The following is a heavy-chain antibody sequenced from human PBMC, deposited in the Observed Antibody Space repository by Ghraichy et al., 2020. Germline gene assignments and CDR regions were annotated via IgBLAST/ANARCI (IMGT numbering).Heavy chain of an antibody. CDR2: ISYDGNNK. CDR1: GFVFSNYA. CDR3: ARDFQGHFDY. V-gene: IGHV3-30-3*01. J-gene: IGHJ4*02. Sequence: GGSLRLSCAASGFVFSNYAMRWVRQAPGKGLEWVSVISYDGNNKYYADSVRGRFTISRDNSKNTLYLQLDSLRTEDTAVYYCARDFQGHFDYWGQGTLVTVSS.